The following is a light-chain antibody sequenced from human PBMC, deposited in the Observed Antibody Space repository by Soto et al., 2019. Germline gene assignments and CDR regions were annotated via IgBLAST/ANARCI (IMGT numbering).Light chain of an antibody. CDR1: QSVGSTY. V-gene: IGKV3-20*01. Sequence: EIVLTQSPGTLSLSPGERATLSCRPSQSVGSTYLDWYQQKPGQAPRLLIYAASSRATGIPDRFSGSATATVFTLTVCSLDPDDFAIYYCRHYVKSQWTFGQGTKVEIK. CDR2: AAS. CDR3: RHYVKSQWT. J-gene: IGKJ1*01.